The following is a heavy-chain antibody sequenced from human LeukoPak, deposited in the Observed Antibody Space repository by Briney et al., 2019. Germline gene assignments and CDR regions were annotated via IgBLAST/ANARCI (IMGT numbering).Heavy chain of an antibody. CDR3: AKDSFLRGTPWS. J-gene: IGHJ5*02. V-gene: IGHV3-23*01. D-gene: IGHD3-10*01. Sequence: GGSLRLSCAASGFTFSSYALSWVRQAPGKGLEWVSAISGSGGSTYYADSVKGRFTISRDNSKNTLYLQMNSLRAEDAAVYYCAKDSFLRGTPWSWGQGTLVTVSS. CDR2: ISGSGGST. CDR1: GFTFSSYA.